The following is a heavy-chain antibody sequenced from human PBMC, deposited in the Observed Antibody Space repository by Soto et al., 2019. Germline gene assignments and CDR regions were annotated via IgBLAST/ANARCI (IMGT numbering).Heavy chain of an antibody. V-gene: IGHV4-39*01. CDR2: MYYSGRT. D-gene: IGHD2-21*02. J-gene: IGHJ4*02. CDR3: ARQRTTVVTQAYFDH. CDR1: GESTSSSSYY. Sequence: SETLTLTCIVSGESTSSSSYYWGWIRQPPGKGLEWIGSMYYSGRTYYNPSFKSRVTISIDTSKNQSSLKLSSVTATDTAVYYCARQRTTVVTQAYFDHWGQGALVTVSS.